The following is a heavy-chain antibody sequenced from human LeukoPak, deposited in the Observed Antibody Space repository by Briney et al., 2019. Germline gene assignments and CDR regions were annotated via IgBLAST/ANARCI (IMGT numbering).Heavy chain of an antibody. J-gene: IGHJ2*01. CDR1: GGSISSYY. V-gene: IGHV4-59*01. Sequence: SETLSLTCTVSGGSISSYYWSWIRQPPGKGLEWIGYIYYSGSTNYNPSLKSRVTISVDTSKNQFSLKLSSVTAADTAVYYCARGVLVAVDLDFDLWGRGTLVTVSS. D-gene: IGHD2-15*01. CDR3: ARGVLVAVDLDFDL. CDR2: IYYSGST.